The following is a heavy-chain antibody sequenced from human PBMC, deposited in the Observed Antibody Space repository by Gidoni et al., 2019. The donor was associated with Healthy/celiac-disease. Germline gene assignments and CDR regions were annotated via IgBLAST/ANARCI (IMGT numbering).Heavy chain of an antibody. J-gene: IGHJ4*02. CDR1: GFTGSSYG. Sequence: QVQLVESGGGVGQPGRSLRLSWAASGFTGSSYGMHWVRQAPGKGLEWVAVISYDGSNKYYADSVQGRFTISRDNSKNTLYLQMNSLRAEDTAVYYCAKAGAAAGTLGDYWGQGTLVTVSS. CDR3: AKAGAAAGTLGDY. CDR2: ISYDGSNK. V-gene: IGHV3-30*18. D-gene: IGHD6-13*01.